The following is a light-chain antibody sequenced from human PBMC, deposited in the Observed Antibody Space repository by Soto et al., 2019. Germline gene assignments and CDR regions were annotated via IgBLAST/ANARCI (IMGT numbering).Light chain of an antibody. CDR1: QDITNY. J-gene: IGKJ4*01. CDR3: QQYDNIPLT. V-gene: IGKV1-33*01. CDR2: DAS. Sequence: DIQMTQSPSSLSESVGDRVTISCEASQDITNYLNWYQQKPGKAPKLLIYDASNLETGVPSRFSGSGSGTDFTFTISSLHPEDIATYYCQQYDNIPLTFGGGTKVEIK.